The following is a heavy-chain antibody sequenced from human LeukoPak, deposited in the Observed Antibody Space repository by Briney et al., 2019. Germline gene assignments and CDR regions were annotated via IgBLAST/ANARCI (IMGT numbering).Heavy chain of an antibody. V-gene: IGHV3-13*04. CDR3: ARGRSGSYFDS. J-gene: IGHJ4*02. D-gene: IGHD1-26*01. CDR2: ISTTGDT. CDR1: GXTFSSYD. Sequence: PGGSLRLSCAASGXTFSSYDMHWVRQATGKGLERVSAISTTGDTYYPGSVKGRFTISRENAKSSLYLQMNSLRAEDTAVYYCARGRSGSYFDSWGQGTLVAVSS.